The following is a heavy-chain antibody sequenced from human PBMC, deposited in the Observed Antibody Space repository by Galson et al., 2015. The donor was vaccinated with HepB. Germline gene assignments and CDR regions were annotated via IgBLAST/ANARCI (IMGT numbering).Heavy chain of an antibody. D-gene: IGHD1-26*01. CDR1: GFVSSNFG. CDR3: ARHPTGSYYGAFLDY. J-gene: IGHJ4*02. V-gene: IGHV3-33*08. Sequence: SLRLSCAGSGFVSSNFGMHWVRQAPGKGLEWVAVTWYDDGTNKHYADSVKGRFTISRDNSKNILYLQMNSLTVEDTAVYYCARHPTGSYYGAFLDYWGQGTLVTVSS. CDR2: TWYDDGTNK.